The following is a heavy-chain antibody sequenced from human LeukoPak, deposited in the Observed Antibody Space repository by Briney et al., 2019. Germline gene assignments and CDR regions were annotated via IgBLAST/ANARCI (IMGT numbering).Heavy chain of an antibody. CDR3: ARAYFWSGYEDY. Sequence: ASVKVSCKASGGTFSSYAISWVRQAPGQGLEWMGGITPIFGTANYAQKFQGRVTITADESTSTAYMELSSLRSEDTAVYYCARAYFWSGYEDYWGQGTLVTVSS. D-gene: IGHD3-3*01. CDR2: ITPIFGTA. CDR1: GGTFSSYA. J-gene: IGHJ4*02. V-gene: IGHV1-69*13.